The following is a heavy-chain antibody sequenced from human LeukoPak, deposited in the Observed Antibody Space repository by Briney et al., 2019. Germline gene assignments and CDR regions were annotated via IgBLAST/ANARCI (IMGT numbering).Heavy chain of an antibody. CDR2: LSWDGDIT. D-gene: IGHD3-22*01. Sequence: GGSLRLSCAASGFTFDDYLIHWVRHVPGKGLEWVSLLSWDGDITYYADSVKGRFTISRDNSKDSLYLQMNSLRTEDTALYYCAKARGLIGGAFDLWGQGTMVTVSS. CDR3: AKARGLIGGAFDL. J-gene: IGHJ3*01. V-gene: IGHV3-43*01. CDR1: GFTFDDYL.